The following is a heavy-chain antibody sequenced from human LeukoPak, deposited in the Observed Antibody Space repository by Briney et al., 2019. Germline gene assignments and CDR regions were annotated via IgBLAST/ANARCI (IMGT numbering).Heavy chain of an antibody. CDR3: AKAWMYASGQKSFQH. J-gene: IGHJ1*01. CDR2: ISYDGSNK. Sequence: PGGSLRLSCAASGFTFSSYAMHWVRQAPGKGLEWVAVISYDGSNKNYADSVKGRFTISRDNSKNILFLQMNSLRVEDTGVYYCAKAWMYASGQKSFQHWGQGTLVTVSS. CDR1: GFTFSSYA. V-gene: IGHV3-30*04. D-gene: IGHD3-10*01.